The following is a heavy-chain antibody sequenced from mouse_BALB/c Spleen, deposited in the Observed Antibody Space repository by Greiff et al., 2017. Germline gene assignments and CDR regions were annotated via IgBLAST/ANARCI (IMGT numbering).Heavy chain of an antibody. J-gene: IGHJ2*01. CDR3: ARGETDY. CDR1: GYTFTSYY. CDR2: IYPGNVNT. Sequence: VQLVESGPELVKPGASVRISCKASGYTFTSYYIHWVKQRPGQGLEWIGWIYPGNVNTKYNEKFKGKATLTADKSSSTAYMQLSSLTSEDSAVYFCARGETDYWGQGTTLTVSS. V-gene: IGHV1S56*01.